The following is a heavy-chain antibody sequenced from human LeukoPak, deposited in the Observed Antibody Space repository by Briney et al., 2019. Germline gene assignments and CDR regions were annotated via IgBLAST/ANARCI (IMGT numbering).Heavy chain of an antibody. J-gene: IGHJ4*02. CDR1: GFTVSSNY. V-gene: IGHV3-53*01. CDR2: IYSGGST. CDR3: ARASIVGATPFDY. Sequence: GGSLRLSCAASGFTVSSNYMSWVRQAPGKGLEWVSVIYSGGSTYYADSVKGRFTISRDNSKNTLYLQMNSLRAEDTAVYYCARASIVGATPFDYWGQGTLVTVSS. D-gene: IGHD1-26*01.